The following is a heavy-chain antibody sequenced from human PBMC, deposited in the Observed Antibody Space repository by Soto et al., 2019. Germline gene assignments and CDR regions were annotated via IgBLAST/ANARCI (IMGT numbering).Heavy chain of an antibody. CDR1: GYSFHNSG. CDR2: ISVFNGYA. J-gene: IGHJ5*01. V-gene: IGHV1-18*01. D-gene: IGHD1-1*01. Sequence: QVQLVQSGPELKKPGASVKVSCKTSGYSFHNSGISWVRQAPGQGLEWMGWISVFNGYAHYAQKFQGRVIMTADTFTNTAYMELRGLRSDDTAMYYCSKNGTTWFASWGQGPPVTVSS. CDR3: SKNGTTWFAS.